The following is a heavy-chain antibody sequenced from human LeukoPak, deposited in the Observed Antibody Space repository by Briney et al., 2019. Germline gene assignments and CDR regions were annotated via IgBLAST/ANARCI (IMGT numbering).Heavy chain of an antibody. Sequence: SETLSLTCTVSGGSISSHYWSWIRQPPGKGLEGIGCIYNNGRTNYTPSLTSRVTISVVTSKNQFSLKLTSLTAADTAVYYCARAPEQWLIPPFFDYWGQGTLVTVSS. CDR2: IYNNGRT. CDR3: ARAPEQWLIPPFFDY. D-gene: IGHD6-19*01. CDR1: GGSISSHY. J-gene: IGHJ4*02. V-gene: IGHV4-59*11.